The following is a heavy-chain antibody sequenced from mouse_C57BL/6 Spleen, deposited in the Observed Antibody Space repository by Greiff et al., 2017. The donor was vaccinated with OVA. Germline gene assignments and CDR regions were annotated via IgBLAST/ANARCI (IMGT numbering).Heavy chain of an antibody. D-gene: IGHD1-1*01. Sequence: QVQLQQSGAELVRPGASVTLSCKASGYTFTDYEMHWVKQTPVHGLEWIGAIDPETGGTAYNQKFKGKAILTADKSSSTAYMELRSLTSEDSAVYYCTSEGTHYGGAMDYWGQGTSGTVSS. CDR1: GYTFTDYE. V-gene: IGHV1-15*01. J-gene: IGHJ4*01. CDR3: TSEGTHYGGAMDY. CDR2: IDPETGGT.